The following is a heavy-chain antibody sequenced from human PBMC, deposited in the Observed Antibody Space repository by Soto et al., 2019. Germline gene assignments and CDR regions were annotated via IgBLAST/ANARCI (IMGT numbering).Heavy chain of an antibody. Sequence: VQLVESGGGVVQPGRSLRLSCVASEFTFSSHLMHWVRQAPGKGLEWVAFISNDGDYKNYADSVKGRFTISRDNSKDTVYLEIHSLRPEDTALYHCASDETFSAPYDLDYWGQGTLVIVS. CDR2: ISNDGDYK. D-gene: IGHD5-12*01. V-gene: IGHV3-30*03. J-gene: IGHJ4*02. CDR3: ASDETFSAPYDLDY. CDR1: EFTFSSHL.